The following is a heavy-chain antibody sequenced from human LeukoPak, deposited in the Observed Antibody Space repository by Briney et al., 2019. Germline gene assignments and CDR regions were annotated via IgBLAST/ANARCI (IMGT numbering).Heavy chain of an antibody. CDR1: GFTFSSYW. J-gene: IGHJ5*02. V-gene: IGHV3-7*03. CDR2: IKQDGSEK. D-gene: IGHD3-16*02. Sequence: GGSLILSCAASGFTFSSYWMSWVRQAPGKGLEGVANIKQDGSEKYYVDSVKGRLTISRDNAKNSLYLQMNSLRAEDTAVYYCARDQRLGDYVWGSYRYNWFDPWGQGTLVTVSS. CDR3: ARDQRLGDYVWGSYRYNWFDP.